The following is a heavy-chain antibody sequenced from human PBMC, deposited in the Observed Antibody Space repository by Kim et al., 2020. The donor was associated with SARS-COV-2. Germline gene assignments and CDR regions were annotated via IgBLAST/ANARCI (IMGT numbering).Heavy chain of an antibody. J-gene: IGHJ3*02. Sequence: VWGRLTISTEKAKNILYLQMNSLRAEDTAMYYCTRERGAPNPGHPFDIWGQGTMVTVSS. V-gene: IGHV3-11*06. CDR3: TRERGAPNPGHPFDI.